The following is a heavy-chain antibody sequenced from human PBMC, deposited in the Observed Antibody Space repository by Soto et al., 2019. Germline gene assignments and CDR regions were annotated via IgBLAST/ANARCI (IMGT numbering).Heavy chain of an antibody. J-gene: IGHJ5*01. CDR1: GGPVSSGSYY. D-gene: IGHD6-13*01. CDR3: VNLYSSSWYSDS. CDR2: VYYSGST. Sequence: SETLSLTCTVSGGPVSSGSYYWTWIRQPPGRELEYIGYVYYSGSTIYNPSLNSRVTISVDTSKNQFSLKLSSVTAADTAIYYCVNLYSSSWYSDSWGQGTLVTVSS. V-gene: IGHV4-61*01.